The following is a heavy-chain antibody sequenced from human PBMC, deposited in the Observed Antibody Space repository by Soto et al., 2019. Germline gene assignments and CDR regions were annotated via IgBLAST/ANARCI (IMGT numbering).Heavy chain of an antibody. CDR1: GFTFSSYG. CDR2: ISYDGNNK. D-gene: IGHD7-27*01. J-gene: IGHJ4*02. V-gene: IGHV3-30*03. Sequence: PGGSLRLSCAASGFTFSSYGMHWVRQAPGKGLEWAAVISYDGNNKFYADSVKGRFTISRDNSKSTLYLQVDSLRPEDAAVYYCARDPKTSGGQHWAFNYFDSWGQGTQVTVSS. CDR3: ARDPKTSGGQHWAFNYFDS.